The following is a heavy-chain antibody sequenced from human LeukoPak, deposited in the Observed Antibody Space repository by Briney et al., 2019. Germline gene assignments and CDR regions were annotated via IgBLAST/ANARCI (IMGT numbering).Heavy chain of an antibody. Sequence: GGSLRLSCAASRFTFSTYSMNWVRQAPGKGLEWVSFISTSSSYIYYADSVKGRFTISRDNSKNTLYLQMNSLRAEDTAVYYCARRAGAYSHPYDYWGQGTLVTVSS. CDR3: ARRAGAYSHPYDY. V-gene: IGHV3-21*04. D-gene: IGHD4/OR15-4a*01. CDR1: RFTFSTYS. J-gene: IGHJ4*02. CDR2: ISTSSSYI.